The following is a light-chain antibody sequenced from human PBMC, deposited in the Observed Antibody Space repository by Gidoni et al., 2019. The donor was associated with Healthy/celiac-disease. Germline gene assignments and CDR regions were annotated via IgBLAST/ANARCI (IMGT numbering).Light chain of an antibody. CDR3: SSYAGSNNLV. Sequence: QSALTQPPSASGSPGQSVTISCTGTSSDVGGYNYVSWSQQPPGKAPTPMIYEVSTRPSGVPDRFSGSKSGNTASLTVSGLQAEDEADYYCSSYAGSNNLVFGGGTKLTVL. V-gene: IGLV2-8*01. CDR1: SSDVGGYNY. J-gene: IGLJ2*01. CDR2: EVS.